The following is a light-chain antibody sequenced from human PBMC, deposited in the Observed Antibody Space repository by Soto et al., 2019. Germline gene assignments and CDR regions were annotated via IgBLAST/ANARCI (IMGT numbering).Light chain of an antibody. CDR2: DTS. V-gene: IGLV7-46*01. CDR3: LLSYSGARPYV. CDR1: TGAVTSGHY. J-gene: IGLJ1*01. Sequence: QDVVTQEPSLTVSPGGTVTLTCGSSTGAVTSGHYPYWFQQKPGQAPRTLIYDTSNKHSWTPARFSGSLLGGKAALTLSGAQPEDEAEYYCLLSYSGARPYVFGTGTKLTVL.